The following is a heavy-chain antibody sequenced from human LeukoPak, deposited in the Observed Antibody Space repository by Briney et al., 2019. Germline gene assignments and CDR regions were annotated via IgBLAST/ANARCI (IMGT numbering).Heavy chain of an antibody. V-gene: IGHV1-46*01. Sequence: ASVKVSCKASGYTFTSYYMHWVRQAPGQGLEWMGIINPSGGSTSYAQKFQGRVTMTRDTSTSTVYMELSSLRSEDTAVYYCARGGNVYDSSGYTGETDYWGQGTLVTVSS. CDR2: INPSGGST. J-gene: IGHJ4*02. CDR1: GYTFTSYY. D-gene: IGHD3-22*01. CDR3: ARGGNVYDSSGYTGETDY.